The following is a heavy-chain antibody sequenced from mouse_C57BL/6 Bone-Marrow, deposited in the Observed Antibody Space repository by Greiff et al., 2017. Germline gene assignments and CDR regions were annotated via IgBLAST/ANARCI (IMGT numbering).Heavy chain of an antibody. V-gene: IGHV1-55*01. CDR3: ARRDYYGSSYSYAMDY. CDR1: GYTFTSYW. J-gene: IGHJ4*01. CDR2: IYPGSGST. Sequence: VQLQQPGAELVKPGASVKMSCKASGYTFTSYWITWVKQRPGQGLEWIGDIYPGSGSTNYNEKFKSKATLTVDTSSSTAYMQLSSLTSEDSAVYYCARRDYYGSSYSYAMDYWGQGTSVTVSA. D-gene: IGHD1-1*01.